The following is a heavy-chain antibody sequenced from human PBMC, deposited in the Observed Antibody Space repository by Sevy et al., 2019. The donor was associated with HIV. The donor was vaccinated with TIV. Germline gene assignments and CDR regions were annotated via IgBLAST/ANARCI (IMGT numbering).Heavy chain of an antibody. CDR1: GYTFTSYG. V-gene: IGHV1-18*01. CDR3: ARADIVVVPAYYYYYGMDV. CDR2: ISAYNGNT. D-gene: IGHD2-2*01. Sequence: ASVKVSCKASGYTFTSYGISWVRQAHGQGLEWMGWISAYNGNTNYAQKLQGRVTMTTDTSTSTAYMELRSLRSDDTAVYYCARADIVVVPAYYYYYGMDVWGQGTTVTVSS. J-gene: IGHJ6*02.